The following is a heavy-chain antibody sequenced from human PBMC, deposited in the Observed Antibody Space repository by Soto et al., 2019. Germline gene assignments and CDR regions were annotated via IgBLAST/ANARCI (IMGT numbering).Heavy chain of an antibody. CDR2: ISYYGSNK. V-gene: IGHV3-30-3*01. D-gene: IGHD2-2*01. CDR3: ARGACSSTSCSFNWCDP. Sequence: SLRLCFVAAGFTFSSYAMHWVRQAPGKGLEWVAVISYYGSNKYYADSVKGRFTISRDNSKNTLYLQMNSLRAEDTAVYYCARGACSSTSCSFNWCDPWGQGTLVTVSS. J-gene: IGHJ5*02. CDR1: GFTFSSYA.